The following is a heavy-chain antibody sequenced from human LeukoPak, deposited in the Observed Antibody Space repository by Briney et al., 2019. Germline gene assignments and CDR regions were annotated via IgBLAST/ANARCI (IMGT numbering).Heavy chain of an antibody. CDR2: TYNSGST. CDR3: ARDVGRGNWNYDSYMDV. D-gene: IGHD1-20*01. V-gene: IGHV4-39*07. Sequence: PSETLSLTCSVSDGSMSGSSFFWGFWVWIRQSPGKGLEWIGSTYNSGSTYYNPSLKSRVTISVDTSNNQFSLNLSSVTVADTAVYFCARDVGRGNWNYDSYMDVWGKGTTVTVSS. J-gene: IGHJ6*03. CDR1: DGSMSGSSFF.